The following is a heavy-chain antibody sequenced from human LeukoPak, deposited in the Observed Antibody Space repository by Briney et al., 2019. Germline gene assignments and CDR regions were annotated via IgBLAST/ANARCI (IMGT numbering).Heavy chain of an antibody. CDR1: SGSISPYY. Sequence: SETLSLTCAVSSGSISPYYWSWIRQPPGKGLEWIGYVYYSGSTNYNPSLKSRVTISVDTSKNQFSLKLSSVTAADTAVYYCARGVMRRDYMDVWGKGTTVTVSS. CDR3: ARGVMRRDYMDV. V-gene: IGHV4-59*12. J-gene: IGHJ6*03. CDR2: VYYSGST.